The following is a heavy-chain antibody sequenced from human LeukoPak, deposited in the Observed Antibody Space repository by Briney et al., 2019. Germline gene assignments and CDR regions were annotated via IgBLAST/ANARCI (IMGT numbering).Heavy chain of an antibody. D-gene: IGHD3-10*01. CDR3: ARVTEEFFSDTTLIDY. J-gene: IGHJ4*02. V-gene: IGHV1-18*01. CDR1: GYTFTSYG. Sequence: GASVKVSCKASGYTFTSYGISWVRQAPAQGLEWMGWISAYNGNTNYAQKLQGRLTMTTDTSTSTTYMELRRMRSDDKAVYYCARVTEEFFSDTTLIDYWGQGTLVTVSS. CDR2: ISAYNGNT.